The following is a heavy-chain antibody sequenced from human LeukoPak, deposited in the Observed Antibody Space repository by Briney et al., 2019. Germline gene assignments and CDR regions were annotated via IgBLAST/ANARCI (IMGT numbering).Heavy chain of an antibody. CDR3: ARDFPSGSYLGELYY. D-gene: IGHD1-26*01. CDR1: GYTFTNYY. V-gene: IGHV1-46*01. CDR2: INPSGGGT. Sequence: ASVKVSCKASGYTFTNYYMHWVRQAPGQGLEWMGIINPSGGGTSYAQKFQGRVTMTRDTSTSTVYMELSSLRSEDTAVYYCARDFPSGSYLGELYYWGQGTLVTVSS. J-gene: IGHJ4*02.